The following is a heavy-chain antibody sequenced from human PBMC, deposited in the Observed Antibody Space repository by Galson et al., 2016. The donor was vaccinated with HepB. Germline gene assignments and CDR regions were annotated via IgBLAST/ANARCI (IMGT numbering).Heavy chain of an antibody. CDR3: AKENGVSAGTTADY. J-gene: IGHJ4*02. CDR1: GFTFSSYA. CDR2: ISNTGGGT. D-gene: IGHD1-1*01. V-gene: IGHV3-23*01. Sequence: SLRLSCAVSGFTFSSYAMKWVRQAPGEGLEWVSSISNTGGGTYYADAVKGRVTISRDNSKNTLYLQMNSLRVEDTAVYYRAKENGVSAGTTADYWGQGTLVTVSS.